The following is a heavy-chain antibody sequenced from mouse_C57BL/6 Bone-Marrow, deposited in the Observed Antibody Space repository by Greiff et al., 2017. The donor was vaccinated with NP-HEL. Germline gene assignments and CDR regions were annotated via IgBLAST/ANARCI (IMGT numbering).Heavy chain of an antibody. CDR2: IDPSDSYT. CDR3: ARRYYGSSYWYFDV. CDR1: GYTFTSYW. D-gene: IGHD1-1*01. J-gene: IGHJ1*03. Sequence: VQLQQPGAELVMPGASVKLSCKASGYTFTSYWMHWVKQRPGPGLEWIGEIDPSDSYTNYNQKFKGKSTLTVDKSSSPAYMQLSSLTSEDSAVYYCARRYYGSSYWYFDVWGTGTTVTVSS. V-gene: IGHV1-69*01.